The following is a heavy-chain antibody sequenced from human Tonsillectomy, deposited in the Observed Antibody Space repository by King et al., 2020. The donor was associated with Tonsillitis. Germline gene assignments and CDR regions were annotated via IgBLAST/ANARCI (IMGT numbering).Heavy chain of an antibody. D-gene: IGHD3-22*01. J-gene: IGHJ3*02. CDR3: AKDYDSSGYYWDDAFDI. V-gene: IGHV4-39*07. CDR2: IYYSGST. Sequence: LQLQESGPGLVKPSETLSLTCTVSGGSISSSSYYWGWIRQPPGKGLEWIGSIYYSGSTYYHPSLKSRVTISVDTSKNQFSLKLSSVTAADTAVYYCAKDYDSSGYYWDDAFDIWGQGTMVTVSS. CDR1: GGSISSSSYY.